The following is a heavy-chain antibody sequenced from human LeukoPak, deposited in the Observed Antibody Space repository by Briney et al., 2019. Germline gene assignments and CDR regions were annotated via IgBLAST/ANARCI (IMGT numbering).Heavy chain of an antibody. CDR1: GFTFSSYA. D-gene: IGHD6-19*01. J-gene: IGHJ4*02. Sequence: PGRSLRLSCAASGFTFSSYAMHWVRQAPGKGLEWVAVISYDGSNKYYADSVKGRFTISRDNSKNTLYLQMNSLRAEDTAVYYCARDSSRGGWYGYWGQGTLVTVSS. CDR2: ISYDGSNK. V-gene: IGHV3-30-3*01. CDR3: ARDSSRGGWYGY.